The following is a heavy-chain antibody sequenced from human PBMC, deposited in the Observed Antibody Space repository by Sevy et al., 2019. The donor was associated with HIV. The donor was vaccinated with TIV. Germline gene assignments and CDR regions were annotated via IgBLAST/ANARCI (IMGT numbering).Heavy chain of an antibody. CDR1: GFTFSSYA. CDR2: ISGIGGNT. CDR3: AKGERLFGVVTPSWFDP. D-gene: IGHD3-3*01. Sequence: GGSLRLSCAASGFTFSSYAMTWVRQAPGKGLEWVSAISGIGGNTYYADSVKGRFTISRDNSKNTPYLQMNSLRAEDTAVYKCAKGERLFGVVTPSWFDPWGQGTLVTVSS. J-gene: IGHJ5*02. V-gene: IGHV3-23*01.